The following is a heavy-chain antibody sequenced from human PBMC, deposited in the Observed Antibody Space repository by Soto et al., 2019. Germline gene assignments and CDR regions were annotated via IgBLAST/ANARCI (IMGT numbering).Heavy chain of an antibody. CDR3: ASDSVCISTSCYPGCYDF. J-gene: IGHJ4*02. Sequence: WETLSLTCAVSGGSISSSNWWSWVRQPPGKGLEWIGEIYHSGSINYNPSLKSRVTISVDKSKNQFSLKLSSVTAADTAVYYCASDSVCISTSCYPGCYDFWGQGTLVTVSS. V-gene: IGHV4-4*02. CDR2: IYHSGSI. D-gene: IGHD2-2*01. CDR1: GGSISSSNW.